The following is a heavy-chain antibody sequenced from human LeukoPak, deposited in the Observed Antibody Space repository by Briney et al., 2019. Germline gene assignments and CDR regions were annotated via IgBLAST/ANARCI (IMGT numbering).Heavy chain of an antibody. CDR1: VFTFSSYW. V-gene: IGHV3-7*01. J-gene: IGHJ4*02. Sequence: PGGSLRLSCTASVFTFSSYWMSWVRQAPGKGLEWVANIRQDGGLKHYVDSVKGRFTISRDNAENSLYLQMNSLRAEDTAVYYCAREIVGAIKSYFDYWGQGTLVTASS. CDR2: IRQDGGLK. D-gene: IGHD1-26*01. CDR3: AREIVGAIKSYFDY.